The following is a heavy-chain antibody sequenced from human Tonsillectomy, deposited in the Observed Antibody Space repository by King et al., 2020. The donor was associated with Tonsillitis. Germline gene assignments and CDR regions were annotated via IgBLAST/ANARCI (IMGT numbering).Heavy chain of an antibody. CDR1: GFTFSSYG. J-gene: IGHJ4*02. D-gene: IGHD1-26*01. CDR3: ARDYGGATGDGDY. Sequence: VQLVESGRGVVQPGRSLRLSCAASGFTFSSYGMHWVRQAPGKGLEWVAVISYDGSNKYYADSVKGRFTISRDNSKNTLYLQMNSLRAEDTAVYYCARDYGGATGDGDYWGQGTLVTVSS. CDR2: ISYDGSNK. V-gene: IGHV3-33*05.